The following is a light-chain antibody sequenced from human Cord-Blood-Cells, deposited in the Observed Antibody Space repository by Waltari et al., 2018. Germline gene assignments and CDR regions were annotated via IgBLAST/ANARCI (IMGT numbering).Light chain of an antibody. V-gene: IGLV4-69*01. CDR2: LNSDGSH. J-gene: IGLJ3*02. CDR3: QTWGTGIHWV. CDR1: SGHSSYA. Sequence: QLVLTQSPPASASLGASVKLTCTLSSGHSSYAIAWHQQQPEKGPRYLMKLNSDGSHSKGDGIPDRFSGSSSGAERYLTVSSRQSEDEADYYCQTWGTGIHWVFGGGTKLTVL.